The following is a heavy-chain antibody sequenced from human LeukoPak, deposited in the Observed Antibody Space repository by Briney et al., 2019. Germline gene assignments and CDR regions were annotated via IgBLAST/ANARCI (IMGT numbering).Heavy chain of an antibody. J-gene: IGHJ4*02. Sequence: ASVKVSCKASGYTFTGYYMHWVRQAPAQGLEWMGWINPNSGDTNFAQKFQGRVTMTRDTSISTAYMELSRLRSDDTAVYYCASTSGTPLPDYWGQGTLVTVSS. CDR1: GYTFTGYY. CDR3: ASTSGTPLPDY. CDR2: INPNSGDT. V-gene: IGHV1-2*02. D-gene: IGHD1-1*01.